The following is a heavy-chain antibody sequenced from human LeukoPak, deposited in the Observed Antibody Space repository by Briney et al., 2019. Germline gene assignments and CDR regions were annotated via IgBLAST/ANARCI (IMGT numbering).Heavy chain of an antibody. D-gene: IGHD5-18*01. J-gene: IGHJ4*02. CDR3: ARDRDTAMAHFDY. Sequence: KSSETLSLTCTVSGGSLSGYYWSWIRQPPGKGLEWIGYVYYSGSTNYSPSLKSRVTISVDTSKNRFSLKLSSVTAADAAVYYCARDRDTAMAHFDYWGQGTLVTVFS. CDR1: GGSLSGYY. CDR2: VYYSGST. V-gene: IGHV4-59*01.